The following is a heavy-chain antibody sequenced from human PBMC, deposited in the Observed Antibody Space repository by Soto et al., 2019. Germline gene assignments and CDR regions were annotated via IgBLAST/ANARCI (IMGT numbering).Heavy chain of an antibody. Sequence: GGSLRLSCAASGFTFSSYSMNWVRQAPGKGLEWVSYISSSSSTIYYADSVKGRFTISRDNSKNTLYLQMNSLRAEDTAVYYCAKDITVAGTGGLLDYWGQGTLVTVS. D-gene: IGHD6-19*01. J-gene: IGHJ4*02. CDR1: GFTFSSYS. CDR2: ISSSSSTI. CDR3: AKDITVAGTGGLLDY. V-gene: IGHV3-48*01.